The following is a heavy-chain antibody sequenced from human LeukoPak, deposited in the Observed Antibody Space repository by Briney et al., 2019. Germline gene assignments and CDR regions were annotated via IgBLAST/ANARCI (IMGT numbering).Heavy chain of an antibody. Sequence: SGGSLRLSCAASGFTFSDYYMSWIRQAPGKGLEWVSYISSSGSTIYYADSVKGRFTISRDNAKNSLYLQMNSLRAEDTAVYYCARDLRDGYNLRAFDIWGQGTMVTVSS. J-gene: IGHJ3*02. CDR1: GFTFSDYY. CDR3: ARDLRDGYNLRAFDI. CDR2: ISSSGSTI. D-gene: IGHD5-24*01. V-gene: IGHV3-11*01.